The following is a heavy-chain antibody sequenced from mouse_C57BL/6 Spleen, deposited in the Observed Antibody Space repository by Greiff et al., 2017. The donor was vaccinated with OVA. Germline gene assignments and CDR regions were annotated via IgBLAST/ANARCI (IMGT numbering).Heavy chain of an antibody. J-gene: IGHJ3*01. CDR3: ARDYYDGSSPG. CDR1: GYAFTNYL. D-gene: IGHD1-1*01. Sequence: QVQLQQSGAELVRPGTSVKVSCKASGYAFTNYLIEWVKQRPGQGLEWIGVINPGSGGTNYNEKFKGKATLTADTSSSTAYMQLSSLTSEDSAVYFCARDYYDGSSPGWGQGTLVTVSA. V-gene: IGHV1-54*01. CDR2: INPGSGGT.